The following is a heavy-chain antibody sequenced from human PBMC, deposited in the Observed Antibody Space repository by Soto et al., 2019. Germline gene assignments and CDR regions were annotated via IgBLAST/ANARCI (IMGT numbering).Heavy chain of an antibody. D-gene: IGHD2-15*01. CDR2: IHFAGST. CDR3: ARLVFHCLRGSCDDYSFYGLDV. V-gene: IGHV4-39*01. CDR1: GGSISSTDHY. J-gene: IGHJ6*02. Sequence: SETLSLTCTVSGGSISSTDHYWGWGRQPPGKGLEWLGSIHFAGSTFHNPALKSRATISVDTSRNQFTLRLTTVTASDTAVYYCARLVFHCLRGSCDDYSFYGLDVWGQGTTVTVSS.